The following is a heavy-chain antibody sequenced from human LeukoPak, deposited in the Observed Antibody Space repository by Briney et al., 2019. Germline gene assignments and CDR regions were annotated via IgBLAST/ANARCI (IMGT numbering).Heavy chain of an antibody. CDR1: GFTFSDYE. D-gene: IGHD1-26*01. J-gene: IGHJ4*02. CDR2: ISTSGSTT. Sequence: GGSLRLSCAASGFTFSDYEVNWVRQAPGKGVEWVAYISTSGSTTHYADSVKGRFTISRDNAKNSLFLQMNSLRAEDTAVYYCARGAQWVIDYWGQGTLVTVFS. CDR3: ARGAQWVIDY. V-gene: IGHV3-48*03.